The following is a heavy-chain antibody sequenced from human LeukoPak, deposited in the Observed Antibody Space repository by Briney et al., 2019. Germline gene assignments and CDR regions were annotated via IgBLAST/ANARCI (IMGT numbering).Heavy chain of an antibody. Sequence: SETLSLTCTVSGGAISSSSYYWGWVRQPPGKGLGWMGSIYYGGSTYYNPSLKGRATRFVGTSKTPFPLKLTSVTAADTAVYYCASLRSFLGLYYFDYWGHGTLVTVSS. CDR2: IYYGGST. J-gene: IGHJ4*01. D-gene: IGHD2/OR15-2a*01. CDR1: GGAISSSSYY. CDR3: ASLRSFLGLYYFDY. V-gene: IGHV4-39*01.